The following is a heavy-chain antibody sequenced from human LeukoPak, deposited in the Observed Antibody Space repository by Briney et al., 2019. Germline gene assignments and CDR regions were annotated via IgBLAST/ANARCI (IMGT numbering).Heavy chain of an antibody. CDR2: IYHSGST. Sequence: SETLSLTCAVSGYSISSAYYWGWIRQPPGKGLEWIGSIYHSGSTYYNPSLKSRLTISVDTSKNQFFLNLSSVTAADAAVYYCASDSSGYYDFDYWGQGTLVTVSS. CDR3: ASDSSGYYDFDY. CDR1: GYSISSAYY. D-gene: IGHD3-22*01. V-gene: IGHV4-38-2*01. J-gene: IGHJ4*02.